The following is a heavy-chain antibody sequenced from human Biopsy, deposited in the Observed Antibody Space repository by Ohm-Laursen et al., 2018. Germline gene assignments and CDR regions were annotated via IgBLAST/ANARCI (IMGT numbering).Heavy chain of an antibody. V-gene: IGHV3-74*03. J-gene: IGHJ4*02. CDR3: ASYDEAGGYFAY. CDR1: GFTFSNYW. Sequence: SLRLSCAASGFTFSNYWMHWVRQPPGEGLVWVSRINSNGRSTAYADSVKGRFTISRDNAKNTLYLQLNSLRAEDTALYYCASYDEAGGYFAYWGQGALVTVSS. CDR2: INSNGRST. D-gene: IGHD2-8*02.